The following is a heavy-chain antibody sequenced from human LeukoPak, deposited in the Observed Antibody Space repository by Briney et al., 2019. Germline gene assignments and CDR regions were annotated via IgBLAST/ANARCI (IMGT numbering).Heavy chain of an antibody. CDR1: GGSILDSTYY. Sequence: PSETLSLTCTVSGGSILDSTYYWAWIRQPPGEGLEWIATIFYTGNTHYNPSLKSRVTMSVDTVKNQFSLNLNSVTAADTAVYYCARQSGGYYYGWFDPWGQGTLVTVSS. CDR2: IFYTGNT. V-gene: IGHV4-39*01. D-gene: IGHD3-22*01. J-gene: IGHJ5*02. CDR3: ARQSGGYYYGWFDP.